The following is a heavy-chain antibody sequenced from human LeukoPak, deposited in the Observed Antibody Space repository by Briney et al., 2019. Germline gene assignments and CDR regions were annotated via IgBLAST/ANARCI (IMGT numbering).Heavy chain of an antibody. CDR3: ARGEQQLAYYYMDV. V-gene: IGHV3-74*01. D-gene: IGHD6-13*01. Sequence: GGSLRLSCAASGFTFSSYWMHWVRQAPGKGLVWVSRINSDGSSTSYADSVKGRFTISRDNAKNTLYLQMNSLRAEDAAVYYCARGEQQLAYYYMDVWGKGTTVTISS. CDR1: GFTFSSYW. CDR2: INSDGSST. J-gene: IGHJ6*03.